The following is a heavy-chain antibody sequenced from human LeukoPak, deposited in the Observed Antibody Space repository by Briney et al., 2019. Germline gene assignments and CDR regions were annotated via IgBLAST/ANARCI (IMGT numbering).Heavy chain of an antibody. J-gene: IGHJ3*02. D-gene: IGHD6-13*01. CDR3: ARDQGYSSSWYGDAFDI. CDR2: IYYSGST. V-gene: IGHV4-39*07. Sequence: SETLSLTCTVSGGSISSSSYYWGWIRQPAGKGLEWIGSIYYSGSTYYNPSLKSRVTISVDTSKNQFSLKLSSVTAADTAVYYCARDQGYSSSWYGDAFDIWGQGTMVTVSS. CDR1: GGSISSSSYY.